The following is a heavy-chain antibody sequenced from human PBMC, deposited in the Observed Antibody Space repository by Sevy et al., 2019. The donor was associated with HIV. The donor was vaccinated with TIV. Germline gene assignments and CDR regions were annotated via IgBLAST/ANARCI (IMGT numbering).Heavy chain of an antibody. CDR3: ARALAAAASY. CDR1: GFTFSSYW. V-gene: IGHV3-7*01. Sequence: GGSLRLSCAASGFTFSSYWMNWVRQAPGKGLEWVANIKQDGSEKYYVDSVKGRFTISRYNAKNSMHLQMNSLRAEDTAVSYCARALAAAASYWGQGTLVTVSS. D-gene: IGHD6-25*01. CDR2: IKQDGSEK. J-gene: IGHJ4*02.